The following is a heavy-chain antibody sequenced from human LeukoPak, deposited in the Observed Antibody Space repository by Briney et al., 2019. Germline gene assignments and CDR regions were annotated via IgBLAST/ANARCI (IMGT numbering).Heavy chain of an antibody. D-gene: IGHD5-24*01. J-gene: IGHJ4*02. CDR2: INYSGST. Sequence: SETLSLTCTVSGGSISSDYWSWIRQPPGKGLEWIGYINYSGSTNYNPSLESRVTISVDTSKNQFSLKLSSVTAADTAVYFCARYRDGYKWDYWGQGTLVTVSS. CDR3: ARYRDGYKWDY. V-gene: IGHV4-59*01. CDR1: GGSISSDY.